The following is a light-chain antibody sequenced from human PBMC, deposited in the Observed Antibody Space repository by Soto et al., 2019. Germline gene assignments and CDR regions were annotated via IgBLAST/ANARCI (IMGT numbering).Light chain of an antibody. J-gene: IGLJ1*01. CDR1: SSDVGTYHL. V-gene: IGLV2-23*02. CDR2: EVS. Sequence: QSALTQPASVSGSPGQSITISCTGTSSDVGTYHLVSWYQQHPGKAPKLMIYEVSKRPSGVSNRFSGSKSGNTASLTISGLQAEDEADYYCCSYAGSSTYDFGVGTKLTVL. CDR3: CSYAGSSTYD.